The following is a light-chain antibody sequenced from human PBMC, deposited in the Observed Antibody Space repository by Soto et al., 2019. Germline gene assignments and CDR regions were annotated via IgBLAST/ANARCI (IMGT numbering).Light chain of an antibody. CDR2: DTS. V-gene: IGKV3-20*01. CDR3: QQYGTSEII. Sequence: EFVLTQSPGTLSLSPGERATLSCRASQSLANSLIAWYQQKPGQAPRLLIYDTSSRASGIPDRFSGSGSGTDFTLTISRLETEDFAVFYCQQYGTSEIIFGQGTRLEIK. CDR1: QSLANSL. J-gene: IGKJ5*01.